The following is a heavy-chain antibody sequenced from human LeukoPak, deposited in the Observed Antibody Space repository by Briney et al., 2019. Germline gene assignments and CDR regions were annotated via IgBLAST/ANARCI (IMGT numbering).Heavy chain of an antibody. CDR2: IKKDGSER. CDR3: VRWIASGSGIYWYFDV. D-gene: IGHD1-26*01. J-gene: IGHJ2*01. V-gene: IGHV3-7*01. Sequence: GGSLRLSCAASGFTFSRYYMTWVRQAPGKGLEWVANIKKDGSERFYVDSVKGRFTISRDKAKNSLFLQMNSLRAEDTAVYYCVRWIASGSGIYWYFDVWGRGTLVTVSS. CDR1: GFTFSRYY.